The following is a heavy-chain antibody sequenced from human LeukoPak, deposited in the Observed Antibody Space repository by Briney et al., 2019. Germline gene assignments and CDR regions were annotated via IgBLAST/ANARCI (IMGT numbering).Heavy chain of an antibody. CDR1: GGSFSGYY. Sequence: SETLSLTCAVYGGSFSGYYWSWIRQPPGKGLEWIGEINHSGSTNYNPSLKSRVTISVDTSKNQFSLKLSSVTAADTAVYYCARVPILEWLSPPPDAFDIWGQGTMVTVSS. V-gene: IGHV4-34*01. D-gene: IGHD3-3*01. CDR2: INHSGST. J-gene: IGHJ3*02. CDR3: ARVPILEWLSPPPDAFDI.